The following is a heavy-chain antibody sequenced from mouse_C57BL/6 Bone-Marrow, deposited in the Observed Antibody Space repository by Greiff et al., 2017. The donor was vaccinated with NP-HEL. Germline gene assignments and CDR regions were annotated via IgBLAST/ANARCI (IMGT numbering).Heavy chain of an antibody. J-gene: IGHJ4*01. CDR2: IYPRDGST. D-gene: IGHD1-1*01. V-gene: IGHV1-78*01. CDR1: GYTFTDHT. CDR3: AKLDYYGSSPYYAMDY. Sequence: QVQLKQSDAELVKPGASVKISCKVSGYTFTDHTIHWMKQRPEQGLEWIGYIYPRDGSTKYNEKFKGKATLTADKSSSTAYMQLNSLTSEDSAVYFCAKLDYYGSSPYYAMDYWGQGTSVTVSS.